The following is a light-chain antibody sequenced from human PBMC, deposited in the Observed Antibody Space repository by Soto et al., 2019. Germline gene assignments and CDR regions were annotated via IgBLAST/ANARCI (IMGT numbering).Light chain of an antibody. J-gene: IGLJ1*01. V-gene: IGLV2-14*01. CDR2: EVS. Sequence: QSALTQPASVSGSPGQSITISCTGTSSDVGGYNYVSWYQQHPGKAPKLMIYEVSNRPSGVSNRFSGSKSGNTASLTISGLQAEDEADYYCSSYTSSSTLDVFRTGTNSPS. CDR1: SSDVGGYNY. CDR3: SSYTSSSTLDV.